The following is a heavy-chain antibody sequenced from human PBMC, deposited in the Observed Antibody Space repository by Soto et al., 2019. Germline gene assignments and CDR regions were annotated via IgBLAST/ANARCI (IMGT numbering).Heavy chain of an antibody. J-gene: IGHJ4*02. CDR2: IYWDDDK. CDR3: ALEVGAGYKFDY. V-gene: IGHV2-5*02. D-gene: IGHD5-12*01. CDR1: GFSLSTSGVG. Sequence: QITLKESGPTLVKPTQTLTLTCTFSGFSLSTSGVGVGWIRQPPGKALEWLALIYWDDDKRYSPSLNSRLTTXKXXSKHQVVPTITAMAPVDTATYYCALEVGAGYKFDYWGQGTLVTVSS.